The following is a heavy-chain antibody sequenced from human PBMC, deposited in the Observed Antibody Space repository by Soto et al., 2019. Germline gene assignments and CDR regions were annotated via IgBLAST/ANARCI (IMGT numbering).Heavy chain of an antibody. Sequence: QVQLVQSGGEVKRPGASVKVSCKTSGYTFSNYGITWVRQAPGQPLDCLGWISLYSDGTNYAQKFQGRVSMTTDTSTTTAYMELRSLRSDDTAVYYCARVVPGAEAWFGPWGQGTLVTVSS. V-gene: IGHV1-18*01. CDR2: ISLYSDGT. J-gene: IGHJ5*02. CDR3: ARVVPGAEAWFGP. D-gene: IGHD2-2*01. CDR1: GYTFSNYG.